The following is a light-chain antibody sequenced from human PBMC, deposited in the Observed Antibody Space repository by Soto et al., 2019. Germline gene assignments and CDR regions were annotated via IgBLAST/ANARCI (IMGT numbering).Light chain of an antibody. CDR2: DAS. V-gene: IGKV3-11*01. Sequence: EIVLTQSPATLSLSPGERATLSCRASQSVSSYLAWYQQKPGQAPRLLIYDASNRATGIPARFSGSGSGTDFTLTISSLEPEDFAVYYCQQRSEFTFGAGTKVDIK. CDR3: QQRSEFT. J-gene: IGKJ3*01. CDR1: QSVSSY.